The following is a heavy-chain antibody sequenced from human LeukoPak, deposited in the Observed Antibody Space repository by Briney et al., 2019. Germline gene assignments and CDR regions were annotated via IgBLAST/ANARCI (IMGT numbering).Heavy chain of an antibody. CDR2: ISYDGSNK. CDR3: ARDRPTTEAHGMDV. J-gene: IGHJ6*02. D-gene: IGHD4-17*01. V-gene: IGHV3-30-3*01. Sequence: GGSLRLSCAASGFTFSSYAMHWVRQAPGKGLEWVAVISYDGSNKYYADSVKGRFPISRDNSKNTLYLQMNSLRAEDTAVYYCARDRPTTEAHGMDVWGQGTTVTVSS. CDR1: GFTFSSYA.